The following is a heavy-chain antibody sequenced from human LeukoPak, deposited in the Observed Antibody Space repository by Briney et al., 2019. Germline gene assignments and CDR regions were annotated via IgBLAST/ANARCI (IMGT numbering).Heavy chain of an antibody. CDR1: GFTFSNYW. V-gene: IGHV3-74*01. D-gene: IGHD5-18*01. Sequence: PGGSLRLSCAASGFTFSNYWMHWVRQAPGKGLVWVSRINSDGSSTTYADSVKGRFTISRDNGQNTLYLQMNSLRAEDTAVHYCAREGRGYSYAFEYWGQGTLVTVSS. J-gene: IGHJ4*02. CDR2: INSDGSST. CDR3: AREGRGYSYAFEY.